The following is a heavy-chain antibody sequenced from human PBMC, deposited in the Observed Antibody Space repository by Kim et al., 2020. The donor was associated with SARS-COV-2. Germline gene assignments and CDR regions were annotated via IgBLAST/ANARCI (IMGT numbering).Heavy chain of an antibody. J-gene: IGHJ4*02. V-gene: IGHV4-59*01. CDR3: SRGGGATVTNGGDFFDY. D-gene: IGHD4-17*01. CDR2: IYYSGST. CDR1: GGSISSYY. Sequence: SETLSLTCTVSGGSISSYYWSWIRQPPGKGLEWIGYIYYSGSTNYNPSLKSRVTISVDTSKNQFSLKLSSVTAADTAVYYCSRGGGATVTNGGDFFDYWGQGTLVTVSS.